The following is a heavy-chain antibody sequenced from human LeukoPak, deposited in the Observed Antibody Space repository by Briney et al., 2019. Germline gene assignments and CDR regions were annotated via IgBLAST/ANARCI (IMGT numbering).Heavy chain of an antibody. CDR2: ISSSSSYI. Sequence: PGGSLRLSCAASGFTFSSYSMNWVRQAPGKGLEWVSSISSSSSYIYYPDSVEGRFTISRDNAKNSLYLQMNSLRAEDTAVYYCARIRGYYFDYWGQGTLVTVSS. CDR3: ARIRGYYFDY. CDR1: GFTFSSYS. D-gene: IGHD5-18*01. J-gene: IGHJ4*02. V-gene: IGHV3-21*01.